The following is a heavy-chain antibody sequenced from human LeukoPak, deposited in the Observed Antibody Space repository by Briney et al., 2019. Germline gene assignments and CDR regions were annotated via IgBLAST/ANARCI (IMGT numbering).Heavy chain of an antibody. CDR1: GFTFSNFW. D-gene: IGHD3-10*02. CDR3: AKNVSPFDY. CDR2: ISGSGGST. Sequence: GGSLRLSCAASGFTFSNFWMNWVRQAPGKGLECVSTISGSGGSTYYADSVKGRFTISRDKSNNTLYLQMNSLGAEDTAVHYCAKNVSPFDYWGQGTLVTVSS. V-gene: IGHV3-23*01. J-gene: IGHJ4*02.